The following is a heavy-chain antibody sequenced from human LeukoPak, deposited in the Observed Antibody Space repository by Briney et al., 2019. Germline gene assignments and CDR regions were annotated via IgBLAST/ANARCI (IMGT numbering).Heavy chain of an antibody. CDR3: AKARGLIGGAFDI. J-gene: IGHJ3*02. Sequence: SLLLSCAASGFPFDDYAMHWVRQAPGKGLEGVSGISWNSGSIGYADSVKGRFTISTDNAKSSLYLQMNSLRAEDTALYYCAKARGLIGGAFDIWGQGTMVTVSS. CDR2: ISWNSGSI. V-gene: IGHV3-9*01. D-gene: IGHD3-22*01. CDR1: GFPFDDYA.